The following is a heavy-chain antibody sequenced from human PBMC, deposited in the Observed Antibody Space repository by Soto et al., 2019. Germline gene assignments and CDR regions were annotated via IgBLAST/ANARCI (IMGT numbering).Heavy chain of an antibody. CDR3: ARGGSRAKHYYHYYYMDV. CDR2: INHSGST. V-gene: IGHV4-34*01. D-gene: IGHD6-6*01. J-gene: IGHJ6*03. Sequence: QVQLQQWGAGLLKPSETLSLTCAVYGGSFSGYYWSWIRQPPGKGLEWIGEINHSGSTNYNLSLKSRVTISVDTSKNQYYLKLSSVTAADTAVYYCARGGSRAKHYYHYYYMDVWGKGTTVTVSS. CDR1: GGSFSGYY.